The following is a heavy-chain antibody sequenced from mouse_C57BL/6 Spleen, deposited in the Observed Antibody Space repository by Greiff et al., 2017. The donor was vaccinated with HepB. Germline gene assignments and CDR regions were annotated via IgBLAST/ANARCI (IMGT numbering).Heavy chain of an antibody. CDR3: ARELRDYAMDY. J-gene: IGHJ4*01. Sequence: VQLQQSGPELVKPGASVKISCKASGYTFTDYYMNWVKQSHGKSLEWIGDINPNHGGTSYNQKFKGKTTLTVDKTSSTAYMELRSLTSEDSAVYYCARELRDYAMDYWGQGTSVTFST. CDR1: GYTFTDYY. V-gene: IGHV1-26*01. D-gene: IGHD3-2*02. CDR2: INPNHGGT.